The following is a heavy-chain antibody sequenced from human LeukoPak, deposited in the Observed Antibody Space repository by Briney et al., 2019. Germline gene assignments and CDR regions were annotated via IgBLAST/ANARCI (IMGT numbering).Heavy chain of an antibody. CDR1: GFTFSSYG. Sequence: GGSLRLSCAASGFTFSSYGMHWVRQAPGKGLEWVAVISYDGSNKYYADSVKGRFTISRDNSKNTLYLQMNSLRAEDTAVYYCARVRTEGDFYYYYMDVWGKGTTVTVSS. CDR3: ARVRTEGDFYYYYMDV. V-gene: IGHV3-30*03. D-gene: IGHD1-26*01. J-gene: IGHJ6*03. CDR2: ISYDGSNK.